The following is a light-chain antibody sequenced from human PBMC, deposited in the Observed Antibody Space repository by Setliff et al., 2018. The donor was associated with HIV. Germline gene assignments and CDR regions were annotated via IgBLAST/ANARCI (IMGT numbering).Light chain of an antibody. CDR1: QGISNY. J-gene: IGKJ2*01. CDR3: QQANGYPPYT. CDR2: VAS. Sequence: IQLTQSPSSLSASVGDRVTITCRASQGISNYFAWYQQKPGKAPKVLIYVASTLQSGVPARFSGSGSGTDFTLTICSLQPEDFATYYCQQANGYPPYTVGQGTKVDSK. V-gene: IGKV1-9*01.